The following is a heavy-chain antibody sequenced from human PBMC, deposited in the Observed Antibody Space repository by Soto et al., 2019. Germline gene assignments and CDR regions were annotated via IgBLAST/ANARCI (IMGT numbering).Heavy chain of an antibody. Sequence: SETLSLTCTVSGGSISSYYWSWIRQRPGKGLEWIGYIYYSGSTNYNPSLKSRVTISVDTSKNQFSLKLSSVTAADTAVYYCARVAYSSYYYYYYMDVWGKGTTVTVSS. J-gene: IGHJ6*03. CDR2: IYYSGST. D-gene: IGHD5-18*01. CDR1: GGSISSYY. V-gene: IGHV4-59*01. CDR3: ARVAYSSYYYYYYMDV.